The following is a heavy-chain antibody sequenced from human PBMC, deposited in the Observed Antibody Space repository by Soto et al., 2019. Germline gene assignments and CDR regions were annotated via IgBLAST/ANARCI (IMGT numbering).Heavy chain of an antibody. D-gene: IGHD6-19*01. CDR3: ARGKRAVAAVTNQAFDI. CDR2: IGYTGDT. Sequence: EEHLEESGGGLVKPGGSLIVSCVASGFTFSHYDMHWVRQRPGKGLEWVSAIGYTGDTYYPDSVKGRFISSRQNAKNFMSLEMNSLSAGDTGVYYCARGKRAVAAVTNQAFDIWGRGRMVSVSS. J-gene: IGHJ3*02. V-gene: IGHV3-13*01. CDR1: GFTFSHYD.